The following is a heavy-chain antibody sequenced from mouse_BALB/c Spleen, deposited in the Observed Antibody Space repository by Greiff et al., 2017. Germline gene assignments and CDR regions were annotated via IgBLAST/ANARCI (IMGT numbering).Heavy chain of an antibody. CDR2: INPSNGGT. D-gene: IGHD2-1*01. J-gene: IGHJ1*01. V-gene: IGHV1S81*02. CDR3: TSYGKDWYFDV. CDR1: GYTFTSYY. Sequence: QVQLQQSGAELVKPGASVKLSCKASGYTFTSYYMYWVKQRPGQGLEWIGEINPSNGGTNFNEKFKSKATLTVDKSSSTAYMQLSSLTSEDSAVYYCTSYGKDWYFDVGGAGTTVTVSS.